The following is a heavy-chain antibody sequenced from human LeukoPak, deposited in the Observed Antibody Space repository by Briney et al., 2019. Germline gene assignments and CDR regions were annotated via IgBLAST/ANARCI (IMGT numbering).Heavy chain of an antibody. Sequence: GGSLRLSCAASGFTFSNYWMSWVRQAPGKGLEWVANIKQDGSEKYYVDSVKGRFTISRDNAKNSLYLQMNSLRAEDTAVYYCARDAYYYDSSGYYAPHPFDYWGQGTLVTVSS. J-gene: IGHJ4*02. CDR3: ARDAYYYDSSGYYAPHPFDY. V-gene: IGHV3-7*01. CDR2: IKQDGSEK. CDR1: GFTFSNYW. D-gene: IGHD3-22*01.